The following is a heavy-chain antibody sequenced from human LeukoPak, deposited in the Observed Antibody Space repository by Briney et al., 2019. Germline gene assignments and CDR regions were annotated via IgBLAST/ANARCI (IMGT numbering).Heavy chain of an antibody. CDR2: IYYSGST. D-gene: IGHD5-18*01. Sequence: SETLSLTCTVSGGSISSGGYSWSWIRQHPGKGLEWIGYIYYSGSTYYNPSLKSRVTISVDTSKNQFSLKLSSVTAADTAVYYCARLIRGYSSYRRGFHFDLWGRGTLVTVSS. V-gene: IGHV4-31*03. J-gene: IGHJ2*01. CDR1: GGSISSGGYS. CDR3: ARLIRGYSSYRRGFHFDL.